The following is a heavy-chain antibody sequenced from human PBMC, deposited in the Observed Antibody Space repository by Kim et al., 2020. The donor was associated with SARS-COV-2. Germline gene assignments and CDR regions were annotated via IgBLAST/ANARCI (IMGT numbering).Heavy chain of an antibody. J-gene: IGHJ6*02. V-gene: IGHV4-59*01. Sequence: SETLSLTCTVSGGSISSYYWSWIRQPPGKGLEWIGYIYYSGSTNYNPSLKSRVTISVDTSKNQFSLKLSSVTAADTAVYYCARVLGFSDYYYGMDVWGQGTTVTVSS. CDR1: GGSISSYY. CDR2: IYYSGST. D-gene: IGHD7-27*01. CDR3: ARVLGFSDYYYGMDV.